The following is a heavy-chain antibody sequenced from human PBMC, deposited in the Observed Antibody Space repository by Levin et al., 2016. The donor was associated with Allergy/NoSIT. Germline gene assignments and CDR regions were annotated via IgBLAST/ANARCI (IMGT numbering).Heavy chain of an antibody. D-gene: IGHD3-22*01. Sequence: VRQMPGKGLEWMGRIDPSDSYTNYSPSFQGHVTISADKSISTAYLQWSSLKASDTAMYYCARGGGYYYDSSGYYPKQPFDYWGQGTLVTVSS. CDR3: ARGGGYYYDSSGYYPKQPFDY. CDR2: IDPSDSYT. V-gene: IGHV5-10-1*01. J-gene: IGHJ4*02.